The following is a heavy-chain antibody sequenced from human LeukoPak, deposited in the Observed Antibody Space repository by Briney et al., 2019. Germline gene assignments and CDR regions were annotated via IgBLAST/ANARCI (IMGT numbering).Heavy chain of an antibody. CDR3: ARAGEVYNSGSYLEY. Sequence: GASVKVSCKASGGTFSNYAVSWVRQAPGQGFEWMGGFIPIFGPGNYAQKFQGRVTITADESTSTAYMELSSLRSEDTAVYYCARAGEVYNSGSYLEYWGQGTLVTVSS. D-gene: IGHD6-19*01. CDR2: FIPIFGPG. J-gene: IGHJ4*02. CDR1: GGTFSNYA. V-gene: IGHV1-69*13.